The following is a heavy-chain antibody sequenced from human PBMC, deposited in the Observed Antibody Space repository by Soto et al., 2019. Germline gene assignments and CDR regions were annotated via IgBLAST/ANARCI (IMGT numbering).Heavy chain of an antibody. D-gene: IGHD4-17*01. CDR3: AKTKRPVTTSIYYYYGMDV. Sequence: GGSLRLSCAASGFTFSSYGMHWVPQAPGKGLEWVAVISYDGSNKYYADSVKGRFTISRDNSKNTLYLQMNSLRAEDTAVYYCAKTKRPVTTSIYYYYGMDVWGQGTTVTVSS. CDR1: GFTFSSYG. CDR2: ISYDGSNK. V-gene: IGHV3-30*18. J-gene: IGHJ6*02.